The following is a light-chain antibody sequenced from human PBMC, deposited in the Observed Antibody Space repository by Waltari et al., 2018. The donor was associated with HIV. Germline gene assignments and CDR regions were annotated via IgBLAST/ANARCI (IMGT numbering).Light chain of an antibody. Sequence: EIVMTQSPVTLSMSPGERATLSCRASQSVSTNLAWYQQKPGQAHRLRIYGASTGATGIPARFSGSGSGTEFTLTISSLQSEDFAVYYCQQYNNWPGITFGPGTKVDIK. CDR1: QSVSTN. J-gene: IGKJ3*01. CDR2: GAS. V-gene: IGKV3-15*01. CDR3: QQYNNWPGIT.